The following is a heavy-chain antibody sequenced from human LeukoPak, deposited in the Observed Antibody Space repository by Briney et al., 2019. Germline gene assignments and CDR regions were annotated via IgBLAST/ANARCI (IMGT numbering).Heavy chain of an antibody. V-gene: IGHV3-21*01. Sequence: GGPLRLSCAASGFTFSSYSMNWVRQAPGKGREWVSSISRSRSYPYYADSGKRRFTISRDNAMNSLYLQINSLRADDTSVYYCASNNYYDSIGYLDYWGQGTLVTVSS. D-gene: IGHD3-22*01. CDR3: ASNNYYDSIGYLDY. CDR2: ISRSRSYP. J-gene: IGHJ4*02. CDR1: GFTFSSYS.